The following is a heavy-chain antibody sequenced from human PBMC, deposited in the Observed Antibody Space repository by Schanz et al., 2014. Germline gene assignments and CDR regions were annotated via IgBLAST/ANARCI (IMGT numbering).Heavy chain of an antibody. CDR3: ARDSESAAGCDY. J-gene: IGHJ4*02. CDR2: INPSGGST. V-gene: IGHV1-46*03. D-gene: IGHD6-13*01. Sequence: QVQLVQSGAEVKKPGASVKVSCKASGYTFTSYYMPWVRQAPGQGLEWMGMINPSGGSTSYAQKSQGKVTATRDTSTSTVYMERSSLRSEGTAVYGCARDSESAAGCDYWGQGTLVTVSS. CDR1: GYTFTSYY.